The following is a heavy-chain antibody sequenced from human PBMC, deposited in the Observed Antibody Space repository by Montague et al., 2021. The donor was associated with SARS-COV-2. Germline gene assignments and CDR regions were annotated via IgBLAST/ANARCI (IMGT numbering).Heavy chain of an antibody. CDR1: GASINSRY. CDR2: YYSGST. D-gene: IGHD1-26*01. Sequence: SETLSLTCTVSGASINSRYWSWIRQPPGKGLELIGYYYSGSTKYNPSLQSRVTISVDTSKNQFSVKVTSVTAADTAVYYCARQGGSNYGWFDPWGQGTLVTVSS. V-gene: IGHV4-59*08. CDR3: ARQGGSNYGWFDP. J-gene: IGHJ5*02.